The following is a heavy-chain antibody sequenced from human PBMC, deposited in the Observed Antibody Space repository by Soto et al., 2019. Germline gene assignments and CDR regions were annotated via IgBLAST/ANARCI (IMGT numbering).Heavy chain of an antibody. CDR1: GGSISSYY. Sequence: QVQLQESGPGLVKPSETLSLTCTVSGGSISSYYWSWIRQPAGKGLEWIGRIYTSGSTNYNPSLKSRVTMSVDTSKNQFSLKLSSVTAADTAVYYCARGATITGTTNWFDPWGQGTLVTVSS. V-gene: IGHV4-4*07. D-gene: IGHD1-7*01. J-gene: IGHJ5*02. CDR3: ARGATITGTTNWFDP. CDR2: IYTSGST.